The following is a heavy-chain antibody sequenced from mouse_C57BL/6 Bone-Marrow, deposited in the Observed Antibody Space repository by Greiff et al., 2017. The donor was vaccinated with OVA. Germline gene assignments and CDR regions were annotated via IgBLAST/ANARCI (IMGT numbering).Heavy chain of an antibody. CDR1: GYTFTNYW. Sequence: VQLQQSGAELVRPGTSVKMSCKASGYTFTNYWIGWAKQRPGHGLEWIGDIYPGGGYTNYNEKFKGKATLTADKSSSTAYMQFSSLTSEDSAIYYCARSAYYYGSSSYAMDYWGQGTSVTVSS. J-gene: IGHJ4*01. CDR2: IYPGGGYT. V-gene: IGHV1-63*01. CDR3: ARSAYYYGSSSYAMDY. D-gene: IGHD1-1*01.